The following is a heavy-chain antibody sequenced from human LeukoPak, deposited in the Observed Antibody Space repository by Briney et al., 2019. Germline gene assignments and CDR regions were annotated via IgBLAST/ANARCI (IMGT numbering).Heavy chain of an antibody. CDR2: IIPIFGTA. J-gene: IGHJ4*02. D-gene: IGHD3-22*01. Sequence: ASVKVSCKASGGTLSSYAISWVRQAPGQGLEWMGGIIPIFGTANYAQKFQGRVTITADESTSTACMELSSLRSEDTAVYYCAVGPRHYYDSIRSDYWGQGTLVTVSS. CDR1: GGTLSSYA. CDR3: AVGPRHYYDSIRSDY. V-gene: IGHV1-69*13.